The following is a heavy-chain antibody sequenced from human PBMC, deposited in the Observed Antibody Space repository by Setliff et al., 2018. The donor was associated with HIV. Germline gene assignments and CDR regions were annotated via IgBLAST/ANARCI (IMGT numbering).Heavy chain of an antibody. CDR2: INAGNGNT. J-gene: IGHJ5*02. CDR3: ARPMGFGELLGDWFDP. Sequence: ASVKVSCKASGYTFTSYAMHWVRQAPGQRLEWMGWINAGNGNTKYSQKFQGRVTITRDTSASTAYMELSSLRSEDTAVYYCARPMGFGELLGDWFDPWGQGTRVTVSS. D-gene: IGHD3-10*01. V-gene: IGHV1-3*01. CDR1: GYTFTSYA.